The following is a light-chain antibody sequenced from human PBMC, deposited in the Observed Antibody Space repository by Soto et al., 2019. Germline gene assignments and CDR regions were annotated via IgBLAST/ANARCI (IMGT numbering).Light chain of an antibody. CDR1: SSDVGGYNY. V-gene: IGLV2-14*01. Sequence: QSVLTQPASVSGSPGQSITISCTGTSSDVGGYNYVSWYQQHPGKAPKLMIYDVSDRPSGISNRFSGSKSGHTASLTISGLQAEDEADYYCSSYTSSSTPLFVFGTGTKVTVL. CDR2: DVS. CDR3: SSYTSSSTPLFV. J-gene: IGLJ1*01.